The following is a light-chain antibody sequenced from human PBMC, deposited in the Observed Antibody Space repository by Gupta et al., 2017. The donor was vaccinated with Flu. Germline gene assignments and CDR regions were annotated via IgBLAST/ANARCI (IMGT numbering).Light chain of an antibody. V-gene: IGLV1-44*01. J-gene: IGLJ3*02. CDR1: SSTIGSYN. Sequence: QTVLTQPPSASGTPGQRVTISCSGSSSTIGSYNVNWFQHLPGTAPKLLIYGYNQRPSGVPDRFSGSKSGTSASLAINGLQAEDETDYYCGAWYDSLNGPVFGGGTKLTVL. CDR2: GYN. CDR3: GAWYDSLNGPV.